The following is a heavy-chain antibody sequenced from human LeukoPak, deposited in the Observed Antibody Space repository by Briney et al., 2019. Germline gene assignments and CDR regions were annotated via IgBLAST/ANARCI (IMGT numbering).Heavy chain of an antibody. J-gene: IGHJ4*02. CDR1: GASVSSGSYY. CDR2: IYNSGST. V-gene: IGHV4-61*01. Sequence: ETLSLTCTVSGASVSSGSYYWSWIRQPPGKGLEWIAYIYNSGSTNYSPSLKSRVTISVDTSKNQFSLRLSSVTAADTAVYYCASGPTILKYYFDYWGQGILVTVSS. D-gene: IGHD5-24*01. CDR3: ASGPTILKYYFDY.